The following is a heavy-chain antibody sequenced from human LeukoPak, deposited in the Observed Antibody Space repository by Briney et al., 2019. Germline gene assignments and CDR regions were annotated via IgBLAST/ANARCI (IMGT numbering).Heavy chain of an antibody. CDR3: ARAYKDRSLAGKKEFFQH. CDR2: ISWNSGTI. Sequence: GGSLRLSCAASGFTFDNYAMNWVRQVPGKGLEWISLISWNSGTIGYADSVKGRFTISRDNANNFLYLQMNSLRAEDTASYYCARAYKDRSLAGKKEFFQHWGQGTLVTVSS. CDR1: GFTFDNYA. D-gene: IGHD6-19*01. V-gene: IGHV3-9*01. J-gene: IGHJ1*01.